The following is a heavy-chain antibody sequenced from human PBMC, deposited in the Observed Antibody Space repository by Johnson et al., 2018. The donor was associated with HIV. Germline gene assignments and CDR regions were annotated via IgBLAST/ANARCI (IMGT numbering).Heavy chain of an antibody. V-gene: IGHV3-30*04. CDR2: ISYDGGNK. J-gene: IGHJ3*02. CDR3: ARDPYGSGPLVAFDI. CDR1: GFTFSSYA. Sequence: VQLVESGGVVVQPGRSLRLSCAASGFTFSSYAMHWVRQAPGKGLEWVAVISYDGGNKYYADSVKGRFTISRDNSKNTLYLQMNSLRAEDAAVYYCARDPYGSGPLVAFDIWGQGTMVTVSS. D-gene: IGHD3-10*01.